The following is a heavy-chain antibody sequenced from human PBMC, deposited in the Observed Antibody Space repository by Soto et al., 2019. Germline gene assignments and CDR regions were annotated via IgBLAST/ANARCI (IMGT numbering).Heavy chain of an antibody. D-gene: IGHD3-22*01. CDR3: ARGTNYYDSSGYFGY. V-gene: IGHV4-31*02. J-gene: IGHJ4*02. CDR2: IYYSGST. Sequence: LRLSCTASGFTFGDYAMSWFRQAPGKGLEWIGYIYYSGSTYYNPSLKSRVTISVDTSKNQFSLKLSSVTAADTAVYYCARGTNYYDSSGYFGYWGQGTLVTVSS. CDR1: GFTFGDYA.